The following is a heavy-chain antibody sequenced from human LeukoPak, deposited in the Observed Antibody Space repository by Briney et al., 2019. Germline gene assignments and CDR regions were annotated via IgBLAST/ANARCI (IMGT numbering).Heavy chain of an antibody. CDR3: ARNIGGINYDYVWGSYRFRFDP. CDR2: ISSSGSTI. D-gene: IGHD3-16*02. CDR1: GFTFSDYY. V-gene: IGHV3-11*04. Sequence: GGSLRLSCAASGFTFSDYYMSWIRQAPGKGLEGVSYISSSGSTIYYADSVKGRFTISTDNAKNSLYLQMNSLRAEDTAVYYCARNIGGINYDYVWGSYRFRFDPWGQGTLVTVSS. J-gene: IGHJ5*02.